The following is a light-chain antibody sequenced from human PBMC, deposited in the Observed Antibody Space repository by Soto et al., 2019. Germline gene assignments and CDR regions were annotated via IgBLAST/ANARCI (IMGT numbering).Light chain of an antibody. CDR3: QQYDNLPLT. CDR1: QDIKNY. J-gene: IGKJ4*01. V-gene: IGKV1-33*01. Sequence: DIQMTQSPSSLSASVGDRVTINCQASQDIKNYLNWYQQKSGKAPKPLIYDASDLETGVPSRFSGSGSGTDFTFTINSLQPEDIATYYCQQYDNLPLTFGGGTKVDIK. CDR2: DAS.